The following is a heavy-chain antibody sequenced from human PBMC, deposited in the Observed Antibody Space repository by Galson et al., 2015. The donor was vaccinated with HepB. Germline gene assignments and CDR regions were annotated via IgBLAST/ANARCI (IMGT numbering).Heavy chain of an antibody. CDR2: FEPDGGDT. CDR3: AKAMAYGIAGDGHYFSSGMDV. CDR1: GYTLTELS. J-gene: IGHJ6*02. Sequence: SVKVSCEASGYTLTELSMHWVRQAPGKGLEWMGGFEPDGGDTIYAHKFQGRFTMTEDTSTDTAYMELNSPRSEDTDVYYCAKAMAYGIAGDGHYFSSGMDVWGQGTMVTVSS. D-gene: IGHD2-8*01. V-gene: IGHV1-24*01.